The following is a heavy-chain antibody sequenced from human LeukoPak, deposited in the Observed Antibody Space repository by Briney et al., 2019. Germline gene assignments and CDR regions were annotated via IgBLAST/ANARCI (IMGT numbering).Heavy chain of an antibody. CDR1: GGSISSYY. J-gene: IGHJ4*02. Sequence: SETLSLTCTVSGGSISSYYWSWIRQPPGKGLEWIGYIYYSGSTNYNPSLKSRVTISVDTSKNQFSLKLSSVTAADTAVYYCARQGYSYGYAVWYFDYWGQGTLVTVSS. D-gene: IGHD5-18*01. CDR2: IYYSGST. CDR3: ARQGYSYGYAVWYFDY. V-gene: IGHV4-59*08.